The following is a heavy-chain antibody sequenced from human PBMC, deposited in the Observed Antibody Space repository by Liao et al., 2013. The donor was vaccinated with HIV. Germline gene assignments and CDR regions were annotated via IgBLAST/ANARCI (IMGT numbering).Heavy chain of an antibody. CDR1: GGSISSDSYY. V-gene: IGHV4-61*02. CDR3: ARDMDDYGDYASDY. J-gene: IGHJ4*02. Sequence: QVQLQESGPGLVKPSQTLSLTCTVSGGSISSDSYYWSWIRQPAGKGLEWIGRIYTSGSTNYNPSLKSRVTISVDTSKNQFSLKLSSVTAADTAVYYCARDMDDYGDYASDYWGQGNPGHRLL. D-gene: IGHD4-17*01. CDR2: IYTSGST.